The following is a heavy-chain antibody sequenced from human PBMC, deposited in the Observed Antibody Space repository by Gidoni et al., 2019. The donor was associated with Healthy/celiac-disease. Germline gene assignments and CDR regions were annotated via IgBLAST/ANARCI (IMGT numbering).Heavy chain of an antibody. D-gene: IGHD3-3*01. V-gene: IGHV2-5*02. CDR3: AHSPRSGYYTGIDY. CDR1: GLSLRTSGVG. Sequence: HITLQESGPTLVKPTQPLTLTCTFSGLSLRTSGVGVGWIRQPPGKALELLALIYWDDDKRYSPSLKSRLTINKDTSKNQVVITMTNMDPVDTATYYCAHSPRSGYYTGIDYWGQGTLVTVSS. J-gene: IGHJ4*02. CDR2: IYWDDDK.